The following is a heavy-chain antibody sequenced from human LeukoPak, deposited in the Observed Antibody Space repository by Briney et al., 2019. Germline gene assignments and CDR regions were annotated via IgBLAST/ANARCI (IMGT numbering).Heavy chain of an antibody. CDR3: ARPYDSGWYGAFDF. CDR2: IHYSGRP. D-gene: IGHD6-19*01. V-gene: IGHV4-59*11. J-gene: IGHJ3*01. Sequence: SETLSLTCTVSGGSISGHYWTWIRQPPGKGLEWIGQIHYSGRPDYNPSLKSRVTISVDTSKNQLSLKVTSVTGADTAVYYCARPYDSGWYGAFDFWGQGTMVTVSS. CDR1: GGSISGHY.